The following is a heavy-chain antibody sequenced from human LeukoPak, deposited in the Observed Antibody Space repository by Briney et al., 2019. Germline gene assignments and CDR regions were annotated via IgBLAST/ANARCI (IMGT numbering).Heavy chain of an antibody. CDR1: GYTFTSYY. D-gene: IGHD6-13*01. CDR2: INPSGGST. J-gene: IGHJ4*02. V-gene: IGHV1-46*01. CDR3: ARAYSSSWQWGYYFDY. Sequence: ASVKVSCKASGYTFTSYYMHWVRQAPGQGLEWMGIINPSGGSTSYAQKFQGRVTMTRDTSTSTVYMELSSLRSEDTAVYYCARAYSSSWQWGYYFDYRGQGTLVTVSS.